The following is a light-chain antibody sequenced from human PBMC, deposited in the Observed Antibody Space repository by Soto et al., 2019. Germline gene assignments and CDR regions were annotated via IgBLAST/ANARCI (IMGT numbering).Light chain of an antibody. V-gene: IGKV1-9*01. CDR3: QQLNSYTLT. CDR1: QGISSY. CDR2: AAS. Sequence: IQLTQSPSSPSSSFGDRVTITCRASQGISSYLAWYQQKPGKAPKLLSYAASTLQSGVPSRFSGSGSGTDFTLTISSLKPEDFATYYCQQLNSYTLTFGGGTKVDIK. J-gene: IGKJ4*01.